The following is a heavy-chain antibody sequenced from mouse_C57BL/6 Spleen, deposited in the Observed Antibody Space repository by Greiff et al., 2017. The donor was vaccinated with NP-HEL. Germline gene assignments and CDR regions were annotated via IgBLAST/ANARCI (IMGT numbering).Heavy chain of an antibody. D-gene: IGHD2-3*01. CDR1: GYTFTSYW. CDR3: ARYDGYYEDY. Sequence: QVQLQQPGAELVRPGSSVKLSCKASGYTFTSYWMDWVKQRPGQGLEWIGNIYPSDSETHYNQKFKDKATLTVDKSSSTAYMQLSSLTSEDAAVYYCARYDGYYEDYWGQGTTLTVSS. CDR2: IYPSDSET. V-gene: IGHV1-61*01. J-gene: IGHJ2*01.